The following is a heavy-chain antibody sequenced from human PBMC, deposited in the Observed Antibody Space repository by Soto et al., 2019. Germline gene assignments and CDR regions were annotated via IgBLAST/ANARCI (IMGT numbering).Heavy chain of an antibody. D-gene: IGHD4-17*01. Sequence: PGGSLRLSCAASGLACGFYELSWVRQAPGKGLEWLSYISTGGETVYYADSVKGRFTISRDNARNSLYLQMNSLRVEDTAVYYCARDGYGDPYFYYGLDVWGQGTTVTVSS. J-gene: IGHJ6*02. CDR1: GLACGFYE. CDR2: ISTGGETV. CDR3: ARDGYGDPYFYYGLDV. V-gene: IGHV3-48*03.